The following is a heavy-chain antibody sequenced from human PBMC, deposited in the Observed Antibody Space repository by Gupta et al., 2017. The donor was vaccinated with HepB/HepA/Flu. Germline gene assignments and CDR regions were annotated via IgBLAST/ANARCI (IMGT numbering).Heavy chain of an antibody. Sequence: EVQLLESGGGLVQPGGSLRLSCTASGFPFSRHGMSWVRQAPGKGLEWVSVITNGGGSTYYAESVKGRFTISRDNSKNTLYLQMNSLRVDDTAVYYCAKGGLNYFGSWGQGTLVTVSS. D-gene: IGHD1-26*01. CDR3: AKGGLNYFGS. V-gene: IGHV3-23*01. CDR2: ITNGGGST. J-gene: IGHJ4*02. CDR1: GFPFSRHG.